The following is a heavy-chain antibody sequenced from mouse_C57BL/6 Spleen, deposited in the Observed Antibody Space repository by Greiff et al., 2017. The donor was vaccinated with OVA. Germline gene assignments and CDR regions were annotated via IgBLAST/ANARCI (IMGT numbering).Heavy chain of an antibody. CDR1: GFTFSSYA. Sequence: EVQLVESGGGLVKPGGSLKLSCAASGFTFSSYAMSWVRQTPEKRLEWVATISDGGSYTYYPDNVKGRFTISRDNAKNNLYLQMSHLKSEDTAMYYCARGYYYGRGDFDYWGQGTTLTVSS. CDR2: ISDGGSYT. V-gene: IGHV5-4*01. J-gene: IGHJ2*01. D-gene: IGHD1-1*01. CDR3: ARGYYYGRGDFDY.